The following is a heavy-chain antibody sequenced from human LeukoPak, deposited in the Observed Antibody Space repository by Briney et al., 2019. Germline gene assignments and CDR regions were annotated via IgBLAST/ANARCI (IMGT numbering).Heavy chain of an antibody. D-gene: IGHD4-17*01. J-gene: IGHJ4*02. CDR3: ARDGGYGDYFDY. V-gene: IGHV4-4*07. Sequence: SETLSLTCTVSGGSISSYYWSWIRQPAGKGLEWIGRIYISGSTNYNPSLKCRVTMSVDTSKNQFSLKLSSVTAADTAVYYCARDGGYGDYFDYWGQGTLVTVSS. CDR1: GGSISSYY. CDR2: IYISGST.